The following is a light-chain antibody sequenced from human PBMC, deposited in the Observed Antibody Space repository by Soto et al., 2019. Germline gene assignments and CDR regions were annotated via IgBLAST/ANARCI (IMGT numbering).Light chain of an antibody. V-gene: IGKV1-5*01. CDR1: QSISGW. CDR2: HAS. J-gene: IGKJ1*01. CDR3: QQHNRYSGT. Sequence: DIQMTHSPSTLSASVGDRVSITCRASQSISGWLAWYQQKPGKAPKLLIYHASSLESGVPSRFSGSGSGTEVTRPISSLQPDDFATYCCQQHNRYSGTFGQGTKVEIK.